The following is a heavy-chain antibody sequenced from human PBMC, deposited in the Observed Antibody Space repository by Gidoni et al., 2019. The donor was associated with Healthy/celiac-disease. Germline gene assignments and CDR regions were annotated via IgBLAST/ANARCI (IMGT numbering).Heavy chain of an antibody. V-gene: IGHV4-59*01. J-gene: IGHJ4*02. D-gene: IGHD5-12*01. CDR2: IYYSGST. Sequence: QVQLQESGPGLVKPSETLSLTCTVSGGSISSYYWSWIRQPPGKGLEWIGYIYYSGSTNYNPSLKSRVTISVDTSKNQFSLKLSSVTAADTAVYYCARAPSGLGFDYWGQGTLVTVSS. CDR3: ARAPSGLGFDY. CDR1: GGSISSYY.